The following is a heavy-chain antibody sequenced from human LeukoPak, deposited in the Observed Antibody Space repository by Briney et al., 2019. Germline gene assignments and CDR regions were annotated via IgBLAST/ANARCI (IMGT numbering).Heavy chain of an antibody. D-gene: IGHD3-3*01. CDR3: ARRSWYYDFWSGYYSDDAFDI. CDR2: INHSGST. J-gene: IGHJ3*02. V-gene: IGHV4-34*01. CDR1: GGSFSGYY. Sequence: PSETLSLTCAVYGGSFSGYYWSWTRQPPGKGLEWIGEINHSGSTNYNPSLKSRVTISVDTSKNQFSLKLSSVTAADTAVYYCARRSWYYDFWSGYYSDDAFDIWGQGTMVTVSS.